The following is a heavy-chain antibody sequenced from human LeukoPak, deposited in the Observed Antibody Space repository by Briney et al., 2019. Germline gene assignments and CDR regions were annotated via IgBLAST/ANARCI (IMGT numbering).Heavy chain of an antibody. CDR3: ARRVPGPQLGDYVTYYFDH. Sequence: SETLSLTCTVSGGSISSSYWIWIRQPPGKGLEWVGYIYSSGTTKYNPSLKSRATISLDTSKSQLSLSLTSVTAADTAVYYCARRVPGPQLGDYVTYYFDHWGQGTLVTASS. J-gene: IGHJ4*02. CDR1: GGSISSSY. D-gene: IGHD3-10*02. V-gene: IGHV4-4*08. CDR2: IYSSGTT.